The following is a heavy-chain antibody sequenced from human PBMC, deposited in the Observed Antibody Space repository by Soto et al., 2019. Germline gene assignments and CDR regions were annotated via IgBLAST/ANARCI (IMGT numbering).Heavy chain of an antibody. CDR2: IYYSGST. D-gene: IGHD4-17*01. J-gene: IGHJ4*02. Sequence: LCGGSSSSGGYYWSWIRQHPGKGLEWIGYIYYSGSTYYNPSLKSRVTISVDTSKNQFSLKLSSVTAADTAVYYCARGTGALRCLDYWGQGTLVTVSS. CDR3: ARGTGALRCLDY. V-gene: IGHV4-31*02. CDR1: GGSSSSGGYY.